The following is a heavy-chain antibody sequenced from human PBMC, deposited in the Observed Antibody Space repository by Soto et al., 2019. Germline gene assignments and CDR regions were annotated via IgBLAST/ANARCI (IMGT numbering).Heavy chain of an antibody. J-gene: IGHJ6*02. CDR2: ISYDGSNK. CDR3: SKEYSSGRYFYSGMDV. V-gene: IGHV3-30*18. CDR1: GFNFGNFG. D-gene: IGHD6-19*01. Sequence: GVLGFNFGNFGGRRVIKETRTGLWWVAVISYDGSNKYYADSVKGRFIISRDNYKSTLYLQMNSLRAEDTAVFYCSKEYSSGRYFYSGMDVWGHGSSVPVSS.